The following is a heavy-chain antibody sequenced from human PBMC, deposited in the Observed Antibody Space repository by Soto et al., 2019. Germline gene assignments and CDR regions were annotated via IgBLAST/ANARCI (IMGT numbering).Heavy chain of an antibody. V-gene: IGHV3-72*01. D-gene: IGHD1-1*01. J-gene: IGHJ4*02. CDR2: STDQAHSFYT. Sequence: EVQLVESGGGLVQPGGSLRLSCAVSGFTFSDHYMEWVRQAPGKGLEWVGRSTDQAHSFYTVYAASVKGRFTISRDDSSLYLQMNSLKIEDTAVYYCVRATTKATSSPSVDFWGQGTLVTVSS. CDR1: GFTFSDHY. CDR3: VRATTKATSSPSVDF.